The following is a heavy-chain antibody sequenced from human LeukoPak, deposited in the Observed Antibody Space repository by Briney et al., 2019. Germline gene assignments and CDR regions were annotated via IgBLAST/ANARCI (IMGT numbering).Heavy chain of an antibody. J-gene: IGHJ4*02. CDR1: GGTFSSYA. V-gene: IGHV1-69*01. Sequence: SVKVSCKASGGTFSSYAISWVRQAPGQGLEWMGGIIPIFGTANYAQKFQGRVTITADESTSTAYMELSSLRSEDTAVYYCARVIGYCSGGSCTNFGYWGQGTLVTVSS. D-gene: IGHD2-15*01. CDR3: ARVIGYCSGGSCTNFGY. CDR2: IIPIFGTA.